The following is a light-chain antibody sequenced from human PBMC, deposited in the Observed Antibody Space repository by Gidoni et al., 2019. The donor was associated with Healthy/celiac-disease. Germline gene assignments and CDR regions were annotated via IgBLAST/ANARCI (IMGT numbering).Light chain of an antibody. CDR3: SSYTSSYVV. V-gene: IGLV2-18*02. Sequence: QSALTQPPSVSGSPGQSVTISCTGTSSDVGSYNRVPWYQQPPGTAPKLMIYEVSNRPSGVPDRYSGSKSGNTASLTISGLQAEDEADYYCSSYTSSYVVFGGGTKLTVL. J-gene: IGLJ2*01. CDR2: EVS. CDR1: SSDVGSYNR.